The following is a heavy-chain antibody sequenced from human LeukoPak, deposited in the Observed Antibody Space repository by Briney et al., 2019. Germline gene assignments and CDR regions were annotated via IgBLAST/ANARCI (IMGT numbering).Heavy chain of an antibody. D-gene: IGHD3-3*01. Sequence: SETLSLTCTVSGGSISSSSYYWGWIRQPPGKGLEWIGSIYYSGSTYYNPSLKSRVTISVDTFKNQFSLKLSSVTAADTAVYYCATRFLVPTYYFDYWGQGTLVTVSS. CDR3: ATRFLVPTYYFDY. CDR1: GGSISSSSYY. J-gene: IGHJ4*02. V-gene: IGHV4-39*01. CDR2: IYYSGST.